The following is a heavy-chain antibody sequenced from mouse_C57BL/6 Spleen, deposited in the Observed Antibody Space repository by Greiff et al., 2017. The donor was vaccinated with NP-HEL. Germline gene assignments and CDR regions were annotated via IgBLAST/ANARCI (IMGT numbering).Heavy chain of an antibody. CDR3: ARIYLDEGFAY. D-gene: IGHD1-1*01. J-gene: IGHJ3*01. V-gene: IGHV1-82*01. CDR1: GYAFSSSW. Sequence: QVQLQQSGPELVKPGASVKISCKASGYAFSSSWMNWVKQRPGKGLEWIGRIYPGDGDTNYNGKFKGKATLTADKSSSTAYMQLSSLTSEDSAVYFCARIYLDEGFAYWGQGTLVTVSA. CDR2: IYPGDGDT.